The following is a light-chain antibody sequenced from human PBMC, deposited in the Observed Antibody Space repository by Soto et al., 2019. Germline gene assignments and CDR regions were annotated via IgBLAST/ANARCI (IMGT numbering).Light chain of an antibody. V-gene: IGLV1-47*01. Sequence: QAVLTQSPSASVTPGQRVTISCSGSNSFIGSNYFYWYQQVPGMAPKLLIYRNNERPSGVPDRFSGSRSGTSASLAISGLRSEDEADYYCAAWDDSLRGWVFGGGTKVTVL. J-gene: IGLJ3*02. CDR1: NSFIGSNY. CDR2: RNN. CDR3: AAWDDSLRGWV.